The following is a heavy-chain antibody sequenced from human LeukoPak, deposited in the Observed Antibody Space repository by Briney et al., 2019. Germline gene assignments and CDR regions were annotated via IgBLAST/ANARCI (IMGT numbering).Heavy chain of an antibody. CDR2: ISAGGTT. CDR3: ARAAFGEWLLDY. J-gene: IGHJ4*02. D-gene: IGHD3-10*01. CDR1: GFTFSDYY. Sequence: GASLRLSCAASGFTFSDYYMTWIRQSPAKGLEWVSYISAGGTTYYADSVKGRFYISRDNANNSVYLQMYSLRGDDTAVYYCARAAFGEWLLDYWGQGTLVTVSS. V-gene: IGHV3-11*01.